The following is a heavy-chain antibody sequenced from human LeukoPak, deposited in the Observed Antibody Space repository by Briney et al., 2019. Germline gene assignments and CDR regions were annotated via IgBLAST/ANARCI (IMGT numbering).Heavy chain of an antibody. V-gene: IGHV4-30-2*01. J-gene: IGHJ4*02. Sequence: PSETLSLTCAVSGGSISSGGYSWSWIRQPPGKGLEWIGYIYHSGSTYYNPSLESRVTISVDRSKNQFSLKLSSVTAADTAVYYCARGGQITFGGVIALPDYWGQGTLVTVSS. CDR2: IYHSGST. D-gene: IGHD3-16*02. CDR3: ARGGQITFGGVIALPDY. CDR1: GGSISSGGYS.